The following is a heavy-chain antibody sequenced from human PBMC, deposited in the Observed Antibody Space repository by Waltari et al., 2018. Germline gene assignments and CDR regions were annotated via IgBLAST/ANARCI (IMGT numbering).Heavy chain of an antibody. Sequence: QVQLQESGPGLVKPSETLSLTCAVSGYSISSGYYWGWIRQPPGKGLEWIGSIYHSGSTYYNPSLKSRVTISVDTSKNQFSLKLSSVTAADTAVYYCARLMTTVTRREVWFDPWGQGTLVTVSS. CDR3: ARLMTTVTRREVWFDP. D-gene: IGHD4-17*01. V-gene: IGHV4-38-2*01. CDR1: GYSISSGYY. J-gene: IGHJ5*02. CDR2: IYHSGST.